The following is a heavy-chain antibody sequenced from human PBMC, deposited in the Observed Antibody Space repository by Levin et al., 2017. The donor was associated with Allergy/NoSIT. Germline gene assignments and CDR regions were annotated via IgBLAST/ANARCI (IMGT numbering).Heavy chain of an antibody. CDR2: INYRGST. Sequence: SSETLSLTCTVSGGSVSSGTYYWSWIRQPPGKGLEWIGYINYRGSTKYNPSLKSRVTISVDTSKNEFSLKLSSVTAADTAVYYCARNRIVVAGGNDYYNGMDVWGQGTTVTVSS. CDR3: ARNRIVVAGGNDYYNGMDV. V-gene: IGHV4-61*01. CDR1: GGSVSSGTYY. J-gene: IGHJ6*02. D-gene: IGHD6-19*01.